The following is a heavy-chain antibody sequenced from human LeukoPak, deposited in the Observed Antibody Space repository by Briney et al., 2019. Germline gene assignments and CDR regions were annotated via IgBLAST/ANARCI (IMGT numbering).Heavy chain of an antibody. Sequence: ASVKVSCKASGYTFTSYDINWVRQATGQGLEWMGWMNPNSGNTGYAQKFQGRVTMTRNTSISTAYMELSSLRSEDTAVYYCARSYCSSTSCRYYYYYGMDVWGQGTTVTVSS. CDR1: GYTFTSYD. D-gene: IGHD2-2*01. V-gene: IGHV1-8*01. J-gene: IGHJ6*02. CDR3: ARSYCSSTSCRYYYYYGMDV. CDR2: MNPNSGNT.